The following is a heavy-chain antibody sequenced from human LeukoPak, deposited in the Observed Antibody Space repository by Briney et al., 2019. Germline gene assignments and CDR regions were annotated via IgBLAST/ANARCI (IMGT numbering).Heavy chain of an antibody. CDR1: GFTFSSYS. V-gene: IGHV3-21*01. Sequence: GGSLRLSCAASGFTFSSYSMNWVRQAPGKGLEWVSSISSSSYIYYADSVKGRFTISRDNAKNSLYLQMNSLRAEDTAVYYCARDGPYYYDSSGYYPQDYWGQGTLVTVSS. CDR2: ISSSSYI. CDR3: ARDGPYYYDSSGYYPQDY. D-gene: IGHD3-22*01. J-gene: IGHJ4*02.